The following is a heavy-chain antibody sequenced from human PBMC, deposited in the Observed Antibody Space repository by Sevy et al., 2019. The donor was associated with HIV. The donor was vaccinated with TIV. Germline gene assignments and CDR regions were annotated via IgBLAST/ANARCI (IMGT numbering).Heavy chain of an antibody. D-gene: IGHD2-2*01. Sequence: GGSLRLSCAVSGFTFSTYTMNWVRQAPGKGLEWVSSISGFSSYIYYADSVKGRFTISRDNAKNSLYLQMNSLEAEDTAVYYCARDGGCTSTSCLLYFDYWGQGTLVTVSS. CDR3: ARDGGCTSTSCLLYFDY. CDR2: ISGFSSYI. J-gene: IGHJ4*01. V-gene: IGHV3-21*01. CDR1: GFTFSTYT.